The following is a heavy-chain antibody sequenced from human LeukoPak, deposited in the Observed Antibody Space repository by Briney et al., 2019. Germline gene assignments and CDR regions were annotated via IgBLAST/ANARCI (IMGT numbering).Heavy chain of an antibody. CDR1: GGSISSVDYY. Sequence: SETLSLTCTVSGGSISSVDYYWSWIRQPPGKGLEWIGYIYYSGSTYYNPSLKGRLTISVDTSKNHFSLKLSSVTAADTAVYYCAVRYCSTSSCYPYYDYWGQGTLVTVSS. CDR2: IYYSGST. J-gene: IGHJ4*02. CDR3: AVRYCSTSSCYPYYDY. D-gene: IGHD2-2*01. V-gene: IGHV4-30-4*08.